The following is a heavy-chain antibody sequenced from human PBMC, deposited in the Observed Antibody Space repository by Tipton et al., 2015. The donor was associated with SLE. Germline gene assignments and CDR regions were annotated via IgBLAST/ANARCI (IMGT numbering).Heavy chain of an antibody. J-gene: IGHJ4*02. CDR2: INHSGST. Sequence: TLSLTCTVYGGSFSGYYWSWIRQPPGKGLEWIGKINHSGSTNYNPSLKSRVTISVDTSKNQFSLKLSSVTAADTAVYYCSRDLTGRPVPDCWGQGTLVTGSS. CDR1: GGSFSGYY. V-gene: IGHV4-34*01. CDR3: SRDLTGRPVPDC. D-gene: IGHD3-10*01.